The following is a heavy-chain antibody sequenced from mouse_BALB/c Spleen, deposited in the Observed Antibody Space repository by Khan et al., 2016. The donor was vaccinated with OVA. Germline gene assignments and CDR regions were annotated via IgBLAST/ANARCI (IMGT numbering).Heavy chain of an antibody. CDR2: ISSGDST. V-gene: IGHV5-6-5*01. CDR3: AREYWIAY. Sequence: EVELVESGGGLMKPGGSLKLSCAASGFTFSNYAMSWVRQSPEKRLEWVASISSGDSTYYPDSVKGRLTISRDKARNILYLQMSSLRSEDTAMYYCAREYWIAYWGQGTLVTVSA. J-gene: IGHJ3*01. CDR1: GFTFSNYA.